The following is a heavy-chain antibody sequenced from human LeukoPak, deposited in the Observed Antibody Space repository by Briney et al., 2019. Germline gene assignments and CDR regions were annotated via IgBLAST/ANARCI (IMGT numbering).Heavy chain of an antibody. CDR1: GGLISSGSYY. D-gene: IGHD3-10*01. V-gene: IGHV4-61*10. J-gene: IGHJ4*02. CDR3: ARDFYYGSGSQYYFDC. CDR2: IYYTGST. Sequence: PSETLSLTCTVSGGLISSGSYYWSWIRQPAGKGLEWIGYIYYTGSTFYNPSLGSRVIISVDTSKNQFSLKLSSVTAADTAVYYCARDFYYGSGSQYYFDCWGQGTLVTVSS.